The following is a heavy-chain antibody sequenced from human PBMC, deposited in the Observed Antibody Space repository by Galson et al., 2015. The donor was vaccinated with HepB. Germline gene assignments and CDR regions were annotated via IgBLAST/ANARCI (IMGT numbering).Heavy chain of an antibody. Sequence: SLRLSCAASGFTFSSYALHWVRQAPGKGLEWVAVISYDGSNKYYADSVKGRFTISRDNSKNTLYLQMNSLRAEDTAVYYCARDREQQLVFYYFDYWGQGTLVTVSS. V-gene: IGHV3-30*04. CDR2: ISYDGSNK. J-gene: IGHJ4*02. CDR3: ARDREQQLVFYYFDY. CDR1: GFTFSSYA. D-gene: IGHD6-13*01.